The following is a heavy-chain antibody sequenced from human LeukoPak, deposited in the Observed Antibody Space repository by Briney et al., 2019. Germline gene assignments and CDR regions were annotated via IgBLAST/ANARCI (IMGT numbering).Heavy chain of an antibody. CDR1: GGSISSGSYY. V-gene: IGHV4-61*02. CDR2: IYTSGST. J-gene: IGHJ4*02. Sequence: PSETLSLTCTVSGGSISSGSYYWSCIRQPAGKGLEWIGRIYTSGSTNYNPSLKSRVTISVDTSKNQFSLKLSSVTAADTAVYYCAGRGAIDYWGQGTLVTVSS. CDR3: AGRGAIDY. D-gene: IGHD1-26*01.